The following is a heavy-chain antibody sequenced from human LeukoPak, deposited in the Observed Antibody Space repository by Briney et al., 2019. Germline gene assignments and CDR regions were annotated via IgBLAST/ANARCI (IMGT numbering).Heavy chain of an antibody. CDR3: ARDSAGLSSDTPFDF. J-gene: IGHJ4*02. Sequence: SETLCLTCTVPGDSVSTFYWSWIRQPPGKGPEWVGYLHSGGITNYSPSLRSRVTMSIDTSKNQFSLKLRSVTAADTALYYCARDSAGLSSDTPFDFWGQGTLVTVSS. V-gene: IGHV4-59*02. CDR1: GDSVSTFY. CDR2: LHSGGIT. D-gene: IGHD2-2*01.